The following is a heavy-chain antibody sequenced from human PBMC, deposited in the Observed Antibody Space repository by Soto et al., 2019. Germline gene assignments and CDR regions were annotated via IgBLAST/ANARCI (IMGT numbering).Heavy chain of an antibody. CDR2: IYSGGST. V-gene: IGHV3-66*01. CDR3: ARSLYDYIWGSYRLYAFDI. D-gene: IGHD3-16*02. J-gene: IGHJ3*02. Sequence: PGGSLRLSCAASGFTVSSNYMSWVRQAPGKGLEWVSVIYSGGSTYYADSVKGRFTISRDNSKNTLYLQMNSLRAEDTAVYYCARSLYDYIWGSYRLYAFDIWGQGTMVTVSS. CDR1: GFTVSSNY.